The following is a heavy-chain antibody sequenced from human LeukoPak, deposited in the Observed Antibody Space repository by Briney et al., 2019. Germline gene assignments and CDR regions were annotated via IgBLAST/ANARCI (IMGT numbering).Heavy chain of an antibody. CDR3: ARVIVGGSPDY. J-gene: IGHJ4*02. CDR2: INPSGGST. D-gene: IGHD3/OR15-3a*01. V-gene: IGHV1-46*01. Sequence: ASVKVSCKASGYTFTSYYMHWVRQAPGQGLEWMGIINPSGGSTSYAQKFQGRVTMTRDMSTSTVYMELSSPRSEDTAVYYCARVIVGGSPDYWGQGTLVTVSS. CDR1: GYTFTSYY.